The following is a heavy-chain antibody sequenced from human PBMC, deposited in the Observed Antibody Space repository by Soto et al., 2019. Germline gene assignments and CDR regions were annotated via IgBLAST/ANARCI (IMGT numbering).Heavy chain of an antibody. V-gene: IGHV4-39*01. J-gene: IGHJ6*02. Sequence: QLQLQESGPGLVKPSETLSLTCTVSGGSISSSSYYWGWIRQPPGKGLEWIGSIYYSGSTYYNPSLKSRVTISVDTSKNQFSLKLSSVTAADTAVYYCARGGKPFYYYYYGMDVWGQGTTVTVSS. D-gene: IGHD3-16*01. CDR3: ARGGKPFYYYYYGMDV. CDR1: GGSISSSSYY. CDR2: IYYSGST.